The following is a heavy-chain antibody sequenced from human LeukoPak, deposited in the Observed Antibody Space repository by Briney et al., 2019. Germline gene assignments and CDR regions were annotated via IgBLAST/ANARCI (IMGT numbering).Heavy chain of an antibody. V-gene: IGHV4-39*07. Sequence: SETLSLTCSVSGGSISSGSYYWGWIRQPPGKGLEWIGSIYYSGSTYYNPSLKSRVIISVDTSKNQFSLKLSFVTAADTAVYYCARVGYESSGYYYWFDPWGQGTLVTVSS. D-gene: IGHD3-22*01. J-gene: IGHJ5*02. CDR1: GGSISSGSYY. CDR3: ARVGYESSGYYYWFDP. CDR2: IYYSGST.